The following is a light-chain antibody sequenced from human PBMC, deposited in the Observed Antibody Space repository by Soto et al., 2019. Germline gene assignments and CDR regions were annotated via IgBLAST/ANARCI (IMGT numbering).Light chain of an antibody. Sequence: QAVVTQEPSLTVSPGGTVTLTCGSSTGPVTSGHYPFWFQQRPGQAPRTLISDTSNRHSWTPARFSGSLLGGKAALTLSGAQHEDEADYYCLLSYSGVVVFGGGTKLTVL. CDR2: DTS. CDR3: LLSYSGVVV. CDR1: TGPVTSGHY. V-gene: IGLV7-46*01. J-gene: IGLJ2*01.